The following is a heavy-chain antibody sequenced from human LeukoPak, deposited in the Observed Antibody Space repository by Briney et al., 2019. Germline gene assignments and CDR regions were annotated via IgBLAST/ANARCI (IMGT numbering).Heavy chain of an antibody. V-gene: IGHV5-51*01. CDR1: GYSFTSYW. J-gene: IGHJ4*02. Sequence: GESLKISCKVSGYSFTSYWIGWVRQMPGKGLEWMGIIYPGDSDTRYSPSFQGQVTISADKSISTAYLQWSSLKASDTAMYYCATRGRYSGYDLGYWGQGTLVTVSS. CDR2: IYPGDSDT. D-gene: IGHD5-12*01. CDR3: ATRGRYSGYDLGY.